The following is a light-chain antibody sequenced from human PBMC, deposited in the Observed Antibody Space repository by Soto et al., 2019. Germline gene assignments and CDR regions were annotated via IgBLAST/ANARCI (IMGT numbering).Light chain of an antibody. J-gene: IGKJ2*01. CDR3: QQYTSLPLT. CDR1: QSVSSSF. Sequence: EIVLTQSPGTLSLSPGERATLSCRASQSVSSSFLAWYQQKPGQAPRLLMYGASTRATGIPDRFSGSGSGTDFTLTISRLEPEDFAVYYCQQYTSLPLTFGQGTKL. CDR2: GAS. V-gene: IGKV3-20*01.